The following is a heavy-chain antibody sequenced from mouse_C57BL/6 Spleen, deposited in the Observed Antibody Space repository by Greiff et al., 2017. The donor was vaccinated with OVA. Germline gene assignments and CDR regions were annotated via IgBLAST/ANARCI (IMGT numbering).Heavy chain of an antibody. D-gene: IGHD1-1*01. CDR1: GYTFTSYT. CDR3: ARPYCYGSSYWYFDV. CDR2: INPSSGYT. Sequence: QVQLQQSGAELARPGASVKMSCKASGYTFTSYTMHWVKQRPGQGLEWIGYINPSSGYTKYNQKFKNKATLTADKSSSTAYMQLSSLTSEDSAVYYCARPYCYGSSYWYFDVWGTGTTVTVSS. J-gene: IGHJ1*03. V-gene: IGHV1-4*01.